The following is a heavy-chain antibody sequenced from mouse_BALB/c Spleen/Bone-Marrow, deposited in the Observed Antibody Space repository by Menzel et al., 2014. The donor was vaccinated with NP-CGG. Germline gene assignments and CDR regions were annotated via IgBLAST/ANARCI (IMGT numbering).Heavy chain of an antibody. CDR1: GFNIKDTY. Sequence: EVKLMESGAELVKPGASVKLSCTASGFNIKDTYMHWVKQRPEQGLEWIGRIDPANGNTKYDPKFQGKAAITADTSSNTAYLQLSSLTSEDTAVYYCAFYYYGSCMFAYWGQGTLVTVSA. CDR3: AFYYYGSCMFAY. V-gene: IGHV14-3*02. D-gene: IGHD1-1*01. CDR2: IDPANGNT. J-gene: IGHJ3*01.